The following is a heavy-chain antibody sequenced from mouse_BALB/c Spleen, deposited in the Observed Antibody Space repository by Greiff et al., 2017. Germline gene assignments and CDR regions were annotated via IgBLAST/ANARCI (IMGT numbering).Heavy chain of an antibody. Sequence: EVKLVESGPGLVKPSQSLSLTCSVTGYSITSGYYWNWIRQFPGNKLEWMGYISYDGSNNYNPSLKNRISITRDTSKNQFFLKLNSVTTEDTATYYCARRDRSYAMDYWGQGTSVTVSS. CDR2: ISYDGSN. CDR3: ARRDRSYAMDY. CDR1: GYSITSGYY. V-gene: IGHV3-6*02. J-gene: IGHJ4*01. D-gene: IGHD3-3*01.